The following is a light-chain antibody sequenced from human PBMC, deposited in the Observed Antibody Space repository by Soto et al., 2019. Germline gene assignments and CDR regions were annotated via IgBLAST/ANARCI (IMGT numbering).Light chain of an antibody. Sequence: QSALTQPRSVSGSPGPSVTISCTGTSSDVGGYNYGSWYQQHPGKAPKLMIYDVSKRPSGVPDRFSGSKSGNTASLTISGLQAEDEADYYCCSYAGSLYVFGTGTKVTVL. CDR1: SSDVGGYNY. V-gene: IGLV2-11*01. J-gene: IGLJ1*01. CDR2: DVS. CDR3: CSYAGSLYV.